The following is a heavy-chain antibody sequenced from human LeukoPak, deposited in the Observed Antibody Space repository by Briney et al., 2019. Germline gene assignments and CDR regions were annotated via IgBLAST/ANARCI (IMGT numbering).Heavy chain of an antibody. CDR3: ARGAGLQFSGPPDDY. CDR2: INHSGST. Sequence: SETLSLTCAVYGGSFSGYYWSWIRQPPGKGLEWIGEINHSGSTNYNPSLKSRVTISVDTSKNQFSLKLSSVTAADTAVYYCARGAGLQFSGPPDDYWGQGTLVTVSS. CDR1: GGSFSGYY. D-gene: IGHD5-24*01. J-gene: IGHJ4*02. V-gene: IGHV4-34*01.